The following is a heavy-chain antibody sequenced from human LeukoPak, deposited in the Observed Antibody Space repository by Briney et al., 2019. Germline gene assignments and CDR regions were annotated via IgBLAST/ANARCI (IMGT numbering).Heavy chain of an antibody. J-gene: IGHJ4*02. CDR2: IYYSGST. CDR3: ARANWNDPYFDY. D-gene: IGHD1-1*01. Sequence: PSETLSLTCTVSGGSISSRSYYWGWIRQPPGKGLEWIGSIYYSGSTYYNPSLKSRVTISVDTSKNQFSLKLSSVTAADTAVYYCARANWNDPYFDYWGQGALVTVSS. CDR1: GGSISSRSYY. V-gene: IGHV4-39*01.